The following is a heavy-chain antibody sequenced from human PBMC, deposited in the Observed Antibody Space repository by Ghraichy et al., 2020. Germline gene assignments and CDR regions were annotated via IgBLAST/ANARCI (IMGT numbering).Heavy chain of an antibody. CDR3: ARSGGLFDFLSHFDF. J-gene: IGHJ4*01. Sequence: SETLSLTCSVSGGSISSSNYYWTWIRQSPGRGLEWMASIFSTGATHYNPSLWSRLTISVDPSKNQFSLRLESVTAADTAMYYCARSGGLFDFLSHFDFWGPGALVTVSS. CDR2: IFSTGAT. CDR1: GGSISSSNYY. D-gene: IGHD3-9*01. V-gene: IGHV4-39*01.